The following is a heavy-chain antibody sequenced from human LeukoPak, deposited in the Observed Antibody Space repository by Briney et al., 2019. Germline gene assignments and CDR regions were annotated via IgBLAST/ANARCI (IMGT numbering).Heavy chain of an antibody. V-gene: IGHV4-4*07. CDR3: ARVKGDCSGGSCPALSYYYYMDV. CDR2: IYTSGST. J-gene: IGHJ6*03. CDR1: GGSISSYY. Sequence: PSETLSLTCTVSGGSISSYYWSWIRQPAGKGLEWIGRIYTSGSTNYNPSLKSRVTMSVDTSKNQFSLKLSSVTAADTAVYYCARVKGDCSGGSCPALSYYYYMDVWGKGTTVTISS. D-gene: IGHD2-15*01.